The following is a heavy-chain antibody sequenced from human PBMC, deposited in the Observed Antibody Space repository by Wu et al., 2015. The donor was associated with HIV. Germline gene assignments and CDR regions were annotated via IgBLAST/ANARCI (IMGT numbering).Heavy chain of an antibody. CDR3: ASLSQNQLASPS. CDR1: GGIFSSYA. J-gene: IGHJ5*02. D-gene: IGHD6-13*01. Sequence: QVQLVQSGAEVKKPGSSVKVSCKTSGGIFSSYAINWVRQAPGRGLAWMGGIIPMFGSAKYAQNFQGRVTITADESTSTAYMELSSLRSEDTAVYYCASLSQNQLASPSWGQGTLVTVSS. V-gene: IGHV1-69*12. CDR2: IIPMFGSA.